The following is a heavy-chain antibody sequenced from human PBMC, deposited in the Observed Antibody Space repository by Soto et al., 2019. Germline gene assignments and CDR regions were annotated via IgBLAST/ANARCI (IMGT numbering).Heavy chain of an antibody. CDR1: GGSISSGDYY. Sequence: PSATLSLTCTVSGGSISSGDYYWSWIRQPPGKGLEWIGYIYFSGSSYYNPSLKSRVTISLDTSKNQFSLKLSSVTAADTAVYYCAKDGMVRGVIIRFDYWGQGTLVTVSS. D-gene: IGHD3-10*01. V-gene: IGHV4-30-4*01. J-gene: IGHJ4*02. CDR3: AKDGMVRGVIIRFDY. CDR2: IYFSGSS.